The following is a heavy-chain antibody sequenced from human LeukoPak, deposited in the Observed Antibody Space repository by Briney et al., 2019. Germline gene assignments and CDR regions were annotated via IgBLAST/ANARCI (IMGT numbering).Heavy chain of an antibody. CDR1: GGSISSSSYY. J-gene: IGHJ3*02. CDR3: ASTVTRGAFDI. V-gene: IGHV4-39*01. CDR2: IYYSGST. Sequence: PSETLSLTCTVSGGSISSSSYYWGWIRQPPGKGLEWIGSIYYSGSTYYNPSLKSRVTISVDTSKNQFSLKLSSVTAADTAVYHCASTVTRGAFDIWGQGTMVTVSS. D-gene: IGHD4-11*01.